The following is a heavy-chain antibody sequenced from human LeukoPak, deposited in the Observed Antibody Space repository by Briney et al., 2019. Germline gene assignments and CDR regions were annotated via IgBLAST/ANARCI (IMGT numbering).Heavy chain of an antibody. J-gene: IGHJ6*02. CDR1: GYTFTSYA. CDR3: ASRSTNGAGAYYYYGMDV. Sequence: SVKVSCKASGYTFTSYAISWVRQAPGQGLEWMGRIIPILGIANYAQKFQGRVTITADKSTSTAYMELSSLRSEDTAVYYCASRSTNGAGAYYYYGMDVWGQGTTVTVSS. D-gene: IGHD2-8*01. CDR2: IIPILGIA. V-gene: IGHV1-69*04.